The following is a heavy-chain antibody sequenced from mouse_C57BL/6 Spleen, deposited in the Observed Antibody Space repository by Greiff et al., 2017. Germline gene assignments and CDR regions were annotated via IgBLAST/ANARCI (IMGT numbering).Heavy chain of an antibody. V-gene: IGHV1-22*01. CDR2: INPNNGGT. D-gene: IGHD1-1*01. Sequence: EVQLQQSGPELVKPGASVKMSCKASGYTFTDYNMHWVKQSHGKSLEWIGYINPNNGGTSYNQKFKGKATLTVNKSSSTAYMELRSLTSEDSAVYYCARERAYGSSHWYFDVWGTGTTVTVSS. J-gene: IGHJ1*03. CDR3: ARERAYGSSHWYFDV. CDR1: GYTFTDYN.